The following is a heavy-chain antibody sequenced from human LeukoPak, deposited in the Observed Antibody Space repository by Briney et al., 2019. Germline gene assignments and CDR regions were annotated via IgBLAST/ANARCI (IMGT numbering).Heavy chain of an antibody. Sequence: SETLSLTCTVSGGSISSSSYYWGWIRQPPGKGLEWIGSIYYSGSTYYNPSLKSRVTISVDTSKNQLSLKLSSVTAADTAVCYCASTGTTRDNWFDPWGQGTLVTVSS. V-gene: IGHV4-39*07. D-gene: IGHD1-7*01. CDR1: GGSISSSSYY. CDR2: IYYSGST. J-gene: IGHJ5*02. CDR3: ASTGTTRDNWFDP.